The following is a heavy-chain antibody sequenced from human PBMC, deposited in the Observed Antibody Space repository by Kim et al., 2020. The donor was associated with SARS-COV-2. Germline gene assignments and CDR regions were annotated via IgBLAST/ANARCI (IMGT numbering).Heavy chain of an antibody. Sequence: YSAHPVKGRFTISRANAKNSLYLQMNSLRAEDTAVYYCARVGIVSSSSDYWGQGTLVTVSS. CDR3: ARVGIVSSSSDY. V-gene: IGHV3-21*01. J-gene: IGHJ4*02. D-gene: IGHD6-6*01.